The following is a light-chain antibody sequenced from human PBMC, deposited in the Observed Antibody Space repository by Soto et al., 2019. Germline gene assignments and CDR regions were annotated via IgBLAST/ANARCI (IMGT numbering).Light chain of an antibody. V-gene: IGLV2-11*01. J-gene: IGLJ1*01. Sequence: QSVLTQPASVSGSPGQSLTISCTGTSSDVGGYNYVSWYQQYPGQVPKLMIYDVTKRPSGVPDRFSGSKSGNTASLTISGLQAEDEADYYCCSHAGTYTYVFGTGTKVTVL. CDR2: DVT. CDR1: SSDVGGYNY. CDR3: CSHAGTYTYV.